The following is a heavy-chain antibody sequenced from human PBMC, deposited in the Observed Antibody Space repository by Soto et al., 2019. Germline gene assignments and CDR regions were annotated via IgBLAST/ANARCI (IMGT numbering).Heavy chain of an antibody. D-gene: IGHD4-17*01. CDR2: ISSSSTI. CDR1: GFTFSSYS. CDR3: ARDYGDSLKYDAFDI. J-gene: IGHJ3*02. V-gene: IGHV3-48*01. Sequence: PGGSLRFSCAASGFTFSSYSMNWVRQAPGKGLEWVSYISSSSTIYYADSVKGRFTISRDNAKNSLYLQMNSLRAEDTAVYYCARDYGDSLKYDAFDIWGQGTMVTVSS.